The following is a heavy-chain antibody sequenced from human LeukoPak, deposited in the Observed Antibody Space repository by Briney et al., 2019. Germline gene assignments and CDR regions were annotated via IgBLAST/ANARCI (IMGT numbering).Heavy chain of an antibody. CDR2: IYYSGST. J-gene: IGHJ4*02. D-gene: IGHD2-15*01. CDR3: ARDLGGGSFDF. Sequence: SETLSLTCTVSGGSISNGVYYWSWIRQHPGKGLEWIGYIYYSGSTYYSPSLKSRLTMSVDTSKNQFSLKLSSVTAADTAVYYCARDLGGGSFDFWGQGTLVTVSS. CDR1: GGSISNGVYY. V-gene: IGHV4-31*03.